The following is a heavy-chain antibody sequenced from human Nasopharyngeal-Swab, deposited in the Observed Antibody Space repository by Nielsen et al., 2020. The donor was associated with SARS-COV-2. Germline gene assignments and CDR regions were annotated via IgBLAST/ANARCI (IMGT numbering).Heavy chain of an antibody. Sequence: GGSLRLSCAASGFTFSSYAMSWIRQAPGKGLEWVSYISSSGSTIYYADSVKGRFTISRDNAKNSLYLQMNSLRAEDTAVYYCARVIPTTTVATYWGQGTLVTVSS. CDR2: ISSSGSTI. CDR3: ARVIPTTTVATY. J-gene: IGHJ4*02. CDR1: GFTFSSYA. V-gene: IGHV3-11*01. D-gene: IGHD4-17*01.